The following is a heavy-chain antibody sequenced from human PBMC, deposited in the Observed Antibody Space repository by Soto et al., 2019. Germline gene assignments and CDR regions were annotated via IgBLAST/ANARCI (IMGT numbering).Heavy chain of an antibody. CDR2: IYWDDGK. J-gene: IGHJ3*01. V-gene: IGHV2-5*02. D-gene: IGHD2-2*01. Sequence: QITLKESGPTLVKPTQTLTLTCTFSAISLSTNGVSVGWIRQPPGKALEWLALIYWDDGKRYSPSLKSTLIITKDTSKNQVVLVMTNMDPLNTATYYCTHSILVVPTTRNAFDLWGQGTMVTVSS. CDR1: AISLSTNGVS. CDR3: THSILVVPTTRNAFDL.